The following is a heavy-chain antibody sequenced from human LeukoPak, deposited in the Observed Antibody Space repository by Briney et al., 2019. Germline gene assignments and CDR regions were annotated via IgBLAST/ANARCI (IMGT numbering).Heavy chain of an antibody. J-gene: IGHJ4*02. CDR2: IYYTGST. D-gene: IGHD3-10*01. CDR3: ARRGGSGRSFDY. Sequence: SETLSLTCTVSGGSVSSGTYYWSWIRQPPGKGLEWIGYIYYTGSTNYNPSLKSRLTISVDTSKNQFSLKLSSVTAADTAVYYCARRGGSGRSFDYWGRGTLVTVSS. V-gene: IGHV4-61*01. CDR1: GGSVSSGTYY.